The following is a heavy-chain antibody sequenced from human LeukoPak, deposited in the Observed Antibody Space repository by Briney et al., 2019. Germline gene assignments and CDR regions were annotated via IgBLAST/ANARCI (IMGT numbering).Heavy chain of an antibody. D-gene: IGHD2-15*01. J-gene: IGHJ4*02. CDR3: ARELSGGSSRHFDY. V-gene: IGHV3-74*01. Sequence: GGSLRLSCAASGFTFSNYWMHWVRQAPGKGPVWVSRINSDGNITTYADSVKGRFSISRDNAKNALYLQTNSLRAEDTAVYYCARELSGGSSRHFDYWGQGTLVTVSS. CDR2: INSDGNIT. CDR1: GFTFSNYW.